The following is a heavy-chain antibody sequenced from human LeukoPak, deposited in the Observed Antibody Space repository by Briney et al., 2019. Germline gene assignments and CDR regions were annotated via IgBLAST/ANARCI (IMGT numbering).Heavy chain of an antibody. Sequence: SETLSLTRTVSGGSISRYYWSWIPQPPGKGLEWIGYIYYSGSTNYNPSLKSRVTISVDTSKNQFSLKLSSVTVADTAVYYCARAVGFLEWLPRMGGYYYYYMDVWGKGTTVTVSS. V-gene: IGHV4-59*01. CDR1: GGSISRYY. CDR3: ARAVGFLEWLPRMGGYYYYYMDV. D-gene: IGHD3-3*02. J-gene: IGHJ6*03. CDR2: IYYSGST.